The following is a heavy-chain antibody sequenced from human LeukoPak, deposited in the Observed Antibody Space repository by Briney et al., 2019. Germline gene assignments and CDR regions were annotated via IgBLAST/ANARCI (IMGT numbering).Heavy chain of an antibody. CDR2: IYYSGST. CDR1: GGSISSYY. J-gene: IGHJ4*02. CDR3: ARVDSSNWYDSRGYFDQ. Sequence: PSETLSLTCTVSGGSISSYYWSWIRQPPGKGLEWIGYIYYSGSTNYNPSLKSRVTISVDTSKNQFSLKLTSVTAADTAVYYCARVDSSNWYDSRGYFDQWGQGTLVTVSS. D-gene: IGHD6-13*01. V-gene: IGHV4-59*01.